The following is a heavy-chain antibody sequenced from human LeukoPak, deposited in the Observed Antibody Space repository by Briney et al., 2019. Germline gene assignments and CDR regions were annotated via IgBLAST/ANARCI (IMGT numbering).Heavy chain of an antibody. J-gene: IGHJ2*01. D-gene: IGHD5-18*01. Sequence: SETLSLTCTVSGGSVSSGSCYWSWIRQPPGKGLEWIGYIYYNGNTNYNPSLKSRVTISVDTSKNQFSLKLSSVTAADTAVYYCARESTVDTAMVGLWYFDLWGRGTLVTVSS. CDR1: GGSVSSGSCY. CDR2: IYYNGNT. V-gene: IGHV4-61*01. CDR3: ARESTVDTAMVGLWYFDL.